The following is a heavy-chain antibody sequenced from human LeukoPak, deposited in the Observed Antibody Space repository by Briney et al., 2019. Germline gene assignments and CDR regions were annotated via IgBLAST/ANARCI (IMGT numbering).Heavy chain of an antibody. Sequence: PGGSLRLSCAASGFTVSSNYMSWVRQAPGKGLEWVSVIYSGGNTYYADSVKGRFTISRDKSKNTLYLQMNSLRVEDTAVYYCARIFAAAGTSTYYFDYWGQGTLVTVSS. D-gene: IGHD6-13*01. CDR2: IYSGGNT. J-gene: IGHJ4*02. CDR1: GFTVSSNY. CDR3: ARIFAAAGTSTYYFDY. V-gene: IGHV3-66*01.